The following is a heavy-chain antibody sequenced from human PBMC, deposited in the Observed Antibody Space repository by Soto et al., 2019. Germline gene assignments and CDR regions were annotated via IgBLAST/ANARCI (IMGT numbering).Heavy chain of an antibody. J-gene: IGHJ4*02. V-gene: IGHV4-30-4*01. CDR3: ARASTVTTAAQSDS. D-gene: IGHD4-17*01. CDR1: GGSISSDDYY. CDR2: ISYSGNT. Sequence: SETLSLTCTVSGGSISSDDYYWSWIRQPPGKGLEWIGYISYSGNTYYNPSLQSRVAISVGTSKNQFSLKLISVTAADTAVYYCARASTVTTAAQSDSWGQGALVTVSS.